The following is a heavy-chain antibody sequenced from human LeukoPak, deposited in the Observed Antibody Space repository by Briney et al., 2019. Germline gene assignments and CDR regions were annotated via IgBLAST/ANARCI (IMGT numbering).Heavy chain of an antibody. CDR3: ARPTSGIVGATGAFDI. Sequence: PSETLSLTCTVSGGSISSSSYYWGWIRQPPGKGLEWIGSIYYSGSTYYNPSLKSRVTISVDMSKNQFSLKLSSVTAADTAVYYCARPTSGIVGATGAFDIWGQGTMVTVSS. V-gene: IGHV4-39*01. J-gene: IGHJ3*02. CDR2: IYYSGST. CDR1: GGSISSSSYY. D-gene: IGHD1-26*01.